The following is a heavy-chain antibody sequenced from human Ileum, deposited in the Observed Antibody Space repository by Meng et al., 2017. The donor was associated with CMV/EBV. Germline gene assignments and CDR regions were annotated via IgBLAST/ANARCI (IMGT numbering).Heavy chain of an antibody. CDR3: TVDFSGSGYSDK. V-gene: IGHV3-66*01. D-gene: IGHD3-3*01. CDR1: GFTVSSNY. J-gene: IGHJ4*02. CDR2: IYSGGST. Sequence: GGSLRLSCAASGFTVSSNYMSWVRQAPGKGLEWVSVIYSGGSTYYADTVKGRFTISRDNSKNTLYLQMNSLRAEDTAVYYCTVDFSGSGYSDKWGQGTLVTVSS.